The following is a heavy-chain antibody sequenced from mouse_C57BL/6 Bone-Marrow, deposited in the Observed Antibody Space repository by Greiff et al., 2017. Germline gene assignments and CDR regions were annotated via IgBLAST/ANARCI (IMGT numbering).Heavy chain of an antibody. Sequence: EVNLVESGGGLVQPKGSLKLSCAASGFSFNTYAMNWVRQAPGKGLEWVARIRSKSNNYATYYADSVKDRFTISRDDSESMLYLQMNNLKTEDTAMYYCVRHEGLRRFAYWGQGTLVTVSA. D-gene: IGHD2-4*01. J-gene: IGHJ3*01. CDR2: IRSKSNNYAT. CDR3: VRHEGLRRFAY. V-gene: IGHV10-1*01. CDR1: GFSFNTYA.